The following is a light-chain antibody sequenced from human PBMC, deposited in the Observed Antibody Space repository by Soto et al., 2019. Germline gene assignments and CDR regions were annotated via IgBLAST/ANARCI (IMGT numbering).Light chain of an antibody. V-gene: IGKV3-15*01. J-gene: IGKJ1*01. CDR1: QSVKNN. CDR2: VSS. Sequence: ETLMTQSPATLSVSPGERATLSCRASQSVKNNLAWYQQKLGQAPRVLIYVSSTRATGIPARFTGSGSGTEFILPITSLQSEDSAVYYCQEYNTLPWTFGQGTQVEFK. CDR3: QEYNTLPWT.